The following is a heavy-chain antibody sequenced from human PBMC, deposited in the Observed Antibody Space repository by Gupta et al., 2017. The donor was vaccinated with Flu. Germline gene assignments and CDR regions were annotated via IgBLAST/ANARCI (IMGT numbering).Heavy chain of an antibody. V-gene: IGHV1-69*06. J-gene: IGHJ6*03. Sequence: RQAPGQGLEWMGGIIPIFGTANYAQKFQGRVTITADKSTSTAYMELSSLRSEDTAVYYCASSFGGTLAAAAPPNYYYYMDVWGKGTTVTVSS. CDR2: IIPIFGTA. CDR3: ASSFGGTLAAAAPPNYYYYMDV. D-gene: IGHD6-13*01.